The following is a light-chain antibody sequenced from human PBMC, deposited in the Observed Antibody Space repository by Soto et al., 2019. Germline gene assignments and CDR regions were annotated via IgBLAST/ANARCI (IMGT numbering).Light chain of an antibody. J-gene: IGLJ1*01. CDR1: SSNIGSDA. V-gene: IGLV1-44*01. CDR3: ATWDNSLNGYV. Sequence: QSVLSQPPSVSGTPAQRVTISCSGSSSNIGSDAVNWYHQLPGTAPKLLIYTNNQRPSGVPDRFSGSKSGTSASLAISGLQSEDEADYYCATWDNSLNGYVFGAGTKLTVL. CDR2: TNN.